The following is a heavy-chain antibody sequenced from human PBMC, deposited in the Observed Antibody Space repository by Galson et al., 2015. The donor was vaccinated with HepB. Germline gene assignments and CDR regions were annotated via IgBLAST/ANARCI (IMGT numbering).Heavy chain of an antibody. J-gene: IGHJ6*02. CDR3: ARDFTSGWFPLRYYYYGMDV. CDR2: IWYDGSNK. D-gene: IGHD3-10*01. Sequence: SLRLSCAASGFTFSSYGMHWVRQAPGKGLEWVAVIWYDGSNKYYADSVKGRFTISRDNSKNTLYLQMNSLRAEDTAVYYCARDFTSGWFPLRYYYYGMDVWGQGTTVTVSS. CDR1: GFTFSSYG. V-gene: IGHV3-33*01.